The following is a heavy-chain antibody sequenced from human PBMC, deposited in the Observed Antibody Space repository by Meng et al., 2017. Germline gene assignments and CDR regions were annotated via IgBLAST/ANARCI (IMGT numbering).Heavy chain of an antibody. V-gene: IGHV3-48*03. D-gene: IGHD3-22*01. CDR2: ISSSGSTI. Sequence: GGSLRLSCAASGFTFSSYEMNWVRQAPGKGLEWVSYISSSGSTIYYADSVKGRFTISRDNAKNSLYLQMNSLRAEDTAVYYCARDAYYDSSGYYWFFCQGPIDYWGQGTLVTVSS. CDR3: ARDAYYDSSGYYWFFCQGPIDY. J-gene: IGHJ4*02. CDR1: GFTFSSYE.